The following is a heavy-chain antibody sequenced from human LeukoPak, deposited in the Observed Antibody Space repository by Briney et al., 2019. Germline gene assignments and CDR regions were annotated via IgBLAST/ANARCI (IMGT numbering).Heavy chain of an antibody. CDR3: ARDRLGYCSSSSCLNGFDP. D-gene: IGHD2-2*01. V-gene: IGHV4-61*02. J-gene: IGHJ5*02. CDR1: GGSISSGSYY. Sequence: PSETLSLTCTVSGGSISSGSYYWSWIRPPAGKGLEWIGGIYTSGSTNYNPSLKRRVTISVDTSKNQFSLKLNSVTAADTAAYYCARDRLGYCSSSSCLNGFDPWGQGTLVTVSS. CDR2: IYTSGST.